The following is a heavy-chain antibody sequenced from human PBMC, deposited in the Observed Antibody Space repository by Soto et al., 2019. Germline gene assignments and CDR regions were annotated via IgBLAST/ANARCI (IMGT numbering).Heavy chain of an antibody. V-gene: IGHV1-46*01. CDR1: GYAFTSYY. CDR2: INPSGGST. D-gene: IGHD3-22*01. CDR3: ARDLPHYDSSGYYYFAPRHGSDY. J-gene: IGHJ4*02. Sequence: ASVMVSCKASGYAFTSYYMHWVRQAPGQGLEWMGIINPSGGSTSYAQKFQGRVTMTRATSTSTVYMELSSLRSEDTAVYYCARDLPHYDSSGYYYFAPRHGSDYWGQGTLVTVST.